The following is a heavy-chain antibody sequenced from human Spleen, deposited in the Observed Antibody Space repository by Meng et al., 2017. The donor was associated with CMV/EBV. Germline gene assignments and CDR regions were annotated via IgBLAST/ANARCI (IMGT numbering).Heavy chain of an antibody. V-gene: IGHV1-2*02. CDR1: GGTFSSYA. CDR3: AAISGSYPFDY. D-gene: IGHD1-26*01. Sequence: ASVKVSCKASGGTFSSYAISWVRQAPGQGLEWMGWINPNSGGTNYAQKFQGRVTMTRDTSISTAYMELSRLRSDDTAVYYCAAISGSYPFDYWGQGTLVTVSS. CDR2: INPNSGGT. J-gene: IGHJ4*02.